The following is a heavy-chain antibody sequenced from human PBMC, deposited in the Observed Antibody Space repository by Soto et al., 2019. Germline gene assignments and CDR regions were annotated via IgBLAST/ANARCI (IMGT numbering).Heavy chain of an antibody. CDR3: ARDKSGSFDY. CDR2: IYYSGST. V-gene: IGHV4-31*03. Sequence: PSETLSLTCTVSGGSXSSGGYYWSWIRQHPGKGLEWIGYIYYSGSTYYNPSLKSRVTISVDTSKNQFSLKLSSVTAADTAVYYCARDKSGSFDYWGQGTLVTVSS. CDR1: GGSXSSGGYY. D-gene: IGHD2-15*01. J-gene: IGHJ4*02.